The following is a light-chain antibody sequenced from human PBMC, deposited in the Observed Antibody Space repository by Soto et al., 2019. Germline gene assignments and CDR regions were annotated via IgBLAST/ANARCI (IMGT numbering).Light chain of an antibody. CDR1: SSDVGTYGF. CDR2: EAS. V-gene: IGLV2-23*01. J-gene: IGLJ1*01. CDR3: CSYGSDNTYL. Sequence: QSVLAQPASVSWSPGQSITISCTGTSSDVGTYGFVSWYQQTPGKAPKVLIYEASKRPSGVSSRFSGSKSGNTASLTISGLEAEDEADYYCCSYGSDNTYLFGTGTKVTVL.